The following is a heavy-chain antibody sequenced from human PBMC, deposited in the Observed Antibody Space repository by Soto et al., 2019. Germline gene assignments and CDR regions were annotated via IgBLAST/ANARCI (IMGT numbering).Heavy chain of an antibody. J-gene: IGHJ4*02. CDR3: AREVGRGSGSYYLDY. V-gene: IGHV3-74*03. D-gene: IGHD3-16*01. CDR1: GFTFSMYW. CDR2: INGDGTDT. Sequence: GSLRLSCAASGFTFSMYWMHWVRQAPGKGLLWVSRINGDGTDTTYADSVKGRFTISRDNAKNTVYLQMNGLRAEDTAVYYCAREVGRGSGSYYLDYWGQETLVNVSS.